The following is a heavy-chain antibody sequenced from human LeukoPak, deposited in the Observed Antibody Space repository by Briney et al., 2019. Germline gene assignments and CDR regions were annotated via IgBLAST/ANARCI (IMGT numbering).Heavy chain of an antibody. Sequence: RKSGPTLVNPTQTLTLTCTFSGFSLSTSGVGVGWIRQPPGKALEWLAVIYWDDDERYSPSLKSRLTITKDTSKNRVVLTMTNMDPVDTATYYCAHSCGGGNSAYFDYWGQGTLVTVSS. CDR2: IYWDDDE. CDR1: GFSLSTSGVG. CDR3: AHSCGGGNSAYFDY. J-gene: IGHJ4*02. D-gene: IGHD4-23*01. V-gene: IGHV2-5*02.